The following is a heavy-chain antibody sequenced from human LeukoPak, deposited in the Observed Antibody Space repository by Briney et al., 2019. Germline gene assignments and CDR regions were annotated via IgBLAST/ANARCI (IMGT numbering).Heavy chain of an antibody. Sequence: SETLSLTCTVSGGSISSGGYYWSWIRQHPGKGLEWIGYIYYSGSTYYNPSLKSRVTISVDTSKNQFSLKLSSVTAADTAVYYCARDPGASSGYRYYFDYWGQGTLVTVSS. CDR2: IYYSGST. CDR3: ARDPGASSGYRYYFDY. J-gene: IGHJ4*02. V-gene: IGHV4-31*03. D-gene: IGHD3-22*01. CDR1: GGSISSGGYY.